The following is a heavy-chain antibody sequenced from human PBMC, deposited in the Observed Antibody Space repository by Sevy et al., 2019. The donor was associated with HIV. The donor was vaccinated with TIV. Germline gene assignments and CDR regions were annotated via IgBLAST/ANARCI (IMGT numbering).Heavy chain of an antibody. D-gene: IGHD6-13*01. CDR3: ARDSSSSWLYYFDY. J-gene: IGHJ4*02. Sequence: SETLSLTCTVSGGSVSSGSYYWSWIRQPPGKGLEWIGYIYYSGSTNYNPTLKSRVTKSVDTSKNQFSLKLSSVTAADTAVYYCARDSSSSWLYYFDYWGQGTLVTVSS. CDR1: GGSVSSGSYY. CDR2: IYYSGST. V-gene: IGHV4-61*01.